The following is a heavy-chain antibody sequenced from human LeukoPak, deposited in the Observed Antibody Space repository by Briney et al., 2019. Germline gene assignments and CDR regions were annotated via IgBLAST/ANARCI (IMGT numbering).Heavy chain of an antibody. CDR1: GFTFSSYA. J-gene: IGHJ6*02. V-gene: IGHV3-23*01. Sequence: GGSLRLSCAASGFTFSSYAMSWVRQAPGKGLEWVSSIGGSGGSTYYADSVKGRFTISRDNAKNSLYLQMNSLRAEDTAVYYCARDLGITMVRGVINYYYGMDVWGQGTTVTVSS. CDR3: ARDLGITMVRGVINYYYGMDV. CDR2: IGGSGGST. D-gene: IGHD3-10*01.